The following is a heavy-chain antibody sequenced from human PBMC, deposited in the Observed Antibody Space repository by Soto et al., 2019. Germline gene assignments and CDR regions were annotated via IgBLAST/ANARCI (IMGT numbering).Heavy chain of an antibody. CDR1: GFTFSSYS. Sequence: EVQLVESGGGLVQPGGSLRLSCAASGFTFSSYSMNWVRQAPGKGLEWVSYISSSSSTIHYADSVKGRFTISRDNAKNSLYLQMNSLRAEDTAVYHSARDGSGDGYNFDYWGQGTLVTVSS. CDR2: ISSSSSTI. J-gene: IGHJ4*02. CDR3: ARDGSGDGYNFDY. V-gene: IGHV3-48*01. D-gene: IGHD5-12*01.